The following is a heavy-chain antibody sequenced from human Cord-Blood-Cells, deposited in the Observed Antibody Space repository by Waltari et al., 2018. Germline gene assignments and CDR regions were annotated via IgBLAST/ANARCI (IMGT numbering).Heavy chain of an antibody. J-gene: IGHJ3*02. Sequence: QVQLQESGPGLVKPSETLSLTCTVSGGSVSSYYWRWIRQPAGKGLEWIGRIYTSGSTNGNTALKSRVIRSVDTSKNQFSLKLSSVTAAGTAVYYCASHYDILTGYYFAFDIWGQGTRVTVSS. CDR2: IYTSGST. D-gene: IGHD3-9*01. V-gene: IGHV4-4*07. CDR1: GGSVSSYY. CDR3: ASHYDILTGYYFAFDI.